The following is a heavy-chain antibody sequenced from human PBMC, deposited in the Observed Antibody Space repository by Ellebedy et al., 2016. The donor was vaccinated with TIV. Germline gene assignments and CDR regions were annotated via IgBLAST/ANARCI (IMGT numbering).Heavy chain of an antibody. CDR3: ARVRSSAFEI. J-gene: IGHJ3*02. V-gene: IGHV3-23*01. Sequence: PGGSLTLSCAASGFTFNSYAANWVRQAPGQGLEWVSSISSSGVSTYHADSVKGRFTISRDNSKNTVSLQMNSLRVEDTAVYYCARVRSSAFEIWGQGTMVTVSS. CDR1: GFTFNSYA. CDR2: ISSSGVST.